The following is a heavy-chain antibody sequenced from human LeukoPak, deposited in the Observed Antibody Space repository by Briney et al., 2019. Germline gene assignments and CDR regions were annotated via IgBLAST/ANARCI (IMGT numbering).Heavy chain of an antibody. V-gene: IGHV3-30-3*02. CDR3: AKSWDAYCGGDCYSDY. CDR1: GFTFSSYA. J-gene: IGHJ4*02. CDR2: ISYDGSNK. Sequence: GGSLRLSCAASGFTFSSYAMHWVRQAPGKGLEWVAVISYDGSNKYYADSVKGRFTISRDNSKNTLYLQMNSLRAEDTAVYYCAKSWDAYCGGDCYSDYWGQGTLVTVSS. D-gene: IGHD2-21*02.